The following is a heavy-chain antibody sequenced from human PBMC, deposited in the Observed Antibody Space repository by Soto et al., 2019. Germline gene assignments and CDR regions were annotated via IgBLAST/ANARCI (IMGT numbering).Heavy chain of an antibody. V-gene: IGHV1-69*01. CDR2: IIPILRSA. D-gene: IGHD6-19*01. J-gene: IGHJ4*02. CDR3: ARDHLGRGWYGFMDS. Sequence: QVQLVQSGAEVKKPGSSVKVSCNASGGIFSSYAFSWVRQAPGQGLEWMGGIIPILRSADYAQRFQGRVTITADESTRTVYMELSRLRSEDTAVYYWARDHLGRGWYGFMDSWGQGTPVIVSS. CDR1: GGIFSSYA.